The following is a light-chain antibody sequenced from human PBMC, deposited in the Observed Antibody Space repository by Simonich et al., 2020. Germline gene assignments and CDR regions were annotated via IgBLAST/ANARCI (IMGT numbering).Light chain of an antibody. CDR2: LGS. CDR3: MQGTHWPPIT. CDR1: QSLLHSNGYNY. V-gene: IGKV2-28*01. Sequence: DIVMTQSPLSLPVTPGEPASISCRSSQSLLHSNGYNYSDWYLQKPGQSPQLLIYLGSNRASGVPDRFSGSGSGTDFTLKISRVEAEDVGVYYCMQGTHWPPITFVQGTRLEIK. J-gene: IGKJ5*01.